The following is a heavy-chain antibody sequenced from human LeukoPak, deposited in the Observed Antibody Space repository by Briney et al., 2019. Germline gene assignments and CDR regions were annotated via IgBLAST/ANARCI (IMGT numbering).Heavy chain of an antibody. CDR1: GYTFTGYY. CDR3: ARGPRTTYSSNYGDFLHPTTRNWFDP. Sequence: ASVKVSCKASGYTFTGYYMHWVRQAPGQGPEWMGWINPNSGGTNYAQKFQGRVTMTRDTSISTAYMELSRLRSDDTAVYYCARGPRTTYSSNYGDFLHPTTRNWFDPWGQGTLVTVSS. D-gene: IGHD4-17*01. CDR2: INPNSGGT. V-gene: IGHV1-2*02. J-gene: IGHJ5*02.